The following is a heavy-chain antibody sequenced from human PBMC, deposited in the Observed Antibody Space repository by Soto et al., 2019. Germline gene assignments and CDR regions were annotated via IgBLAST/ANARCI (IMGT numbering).Heavy chain of an antibody. CDR1: GYSLTSYA. V-gene: IGHV1-3*01. D-gene: IGHD6-13*01. Sequence: ASVKVSCKSSGYSLTSYAIHGVRPAPGQRLEWMGWLNPGTGDTKYSEKLQGRVTVTREKSPSTAYMELSRLRSEDTALYYCARYSSSWYGQYYYGLDVWGQGTTVTVSS. CDR3: ARYSSSWYGQYYYGLDV. J-gene: IGHJ6*02. CDR2: LNPGTGDT.